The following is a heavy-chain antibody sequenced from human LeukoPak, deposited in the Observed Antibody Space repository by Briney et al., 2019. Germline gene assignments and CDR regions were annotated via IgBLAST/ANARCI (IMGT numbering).Heavy chain of an antibody. Sequence: GGSLRLSCAASGFTFSSYAMSWVRQAPGKGLEWVSAISGSGGSTYYADSVKGRFTISRDNARNSLFLQMNSLRAEDTAVYYCARVLVATTLASENWLDPWGQGTLVTVSS. CDR2: ISGSGGST. CDR3: ARVLVATTLASENWLDP. J-gene: IGHJ5*02. CDR1: GFTFSSYA. V-gene: IGHV3-23*01. D-gene: IGHD5-12*01.